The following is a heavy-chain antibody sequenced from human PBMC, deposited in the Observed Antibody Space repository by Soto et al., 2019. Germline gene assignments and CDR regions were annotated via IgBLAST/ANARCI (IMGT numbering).Heavy chain of an antibody. CDR2: ISADNDNT. V-gene: IGHV1-18*01. Sequence: VQLVQSGGEVRKPGASVTVSCRASGYTFTKYGISGVRQAPGQGLEWMGGISADNDNTNYAQNLHVRVTMTTDTSTSTAYMQLRSLRSDDTAVYFCARGTSGYDYGLFNFWGQGTLVTVSS. D-gene: IGHD5-12*01. CDR1: GYTFTKYG. CDR3: ARGTSGYDYGLFNF. J-gene: IGHJ4*02.